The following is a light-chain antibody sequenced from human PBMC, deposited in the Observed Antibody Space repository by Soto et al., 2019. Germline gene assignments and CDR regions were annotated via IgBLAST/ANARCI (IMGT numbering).Light chain of an antibody. Sequence: ALTQPAPVSGSPGQSITISCTGTSSDVGGYNYVSWYQQHPGKAPKIMIYDVSNRPSGVSNRISGSKSGNTASLTISGLQAEDEADYYCCSYTTSNTRQIVFGTGTKVTV. CDR2: DVS. CDR1: SSDVGGYNY. J-gene: IGLJ1*01. V-gene: IGLV2-14*01. CDR3: CSYTTSNTRQIV.